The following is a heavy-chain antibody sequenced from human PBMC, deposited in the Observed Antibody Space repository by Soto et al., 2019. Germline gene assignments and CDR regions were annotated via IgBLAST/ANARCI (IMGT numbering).Heavy chain of an antibody. J-gene: IGHJ4*02. Sequence: ASVKVSCEASGYTFTNYGVTWVRQAPGQGLEWMGWISSYNGHTRYAQNFQGRVTMTIDTSTNTAYVELRSLRSDDTAVYYCAGGYYHYFDYWGQGTLVTVSS. V-gene: IGHV1-18*04. CDR3: AGGYYHYFDY. CDR1: GYTFTNYG. D-gene: IGHD3-22*01. CDR2: ISSYNGHT.